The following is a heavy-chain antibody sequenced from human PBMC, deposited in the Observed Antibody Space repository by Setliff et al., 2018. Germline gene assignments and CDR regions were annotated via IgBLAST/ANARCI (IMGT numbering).Heavy chain of an antibody. J-gene: IGHJ4*02. CDR2: MNPERDNT. CDR3: VRNPLGPEASSPGGY. D-gene: IGHD3-16*01. CDR1: GYSFISYD. Sequence: ASVKVSCKASGYSFISYDINWVRQAPGQGLEWVGWMNPERDNTGYAQKFQGRVTMTGHASINTAYMELTSLTSEDTAVYYCVRNPLGPEASSPGGYWGQGTLVTVSS. V-gene: IGHV1-8*01.